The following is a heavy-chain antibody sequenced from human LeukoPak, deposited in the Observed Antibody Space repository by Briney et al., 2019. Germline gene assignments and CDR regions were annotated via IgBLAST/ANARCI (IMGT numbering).Heavy chain of an antibody. D-gene: IGHD3-16*02. V-gene: IGHV4-34*01. J-gene: IGHJ4*02. CDR2: INHSGST. CDR1: GGSFSGYY. Sequence: SETLSLTCAVYGGSFSGYYWSWIRQPPGKGLEWIGKINHSGSTNYNPSLKSRVTISVDTSKNQFSLKLSSVTAADTAVYYCARLGPYVWGSYRPYCFDYWGQGTLVTVSS. CDR3: ARLGPYVWGSYRPYCFDY.